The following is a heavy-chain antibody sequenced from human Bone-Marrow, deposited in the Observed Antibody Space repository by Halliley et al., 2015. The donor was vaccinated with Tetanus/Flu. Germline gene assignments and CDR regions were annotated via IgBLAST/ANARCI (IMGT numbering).Heavy chain of an antibody. V-gene: IGHV4-39*01. Sequence: TLSLTCTVSGGSITNSGYYWGWIRQPPGKGLEWIGNLYYLGNTYYDPSLKSRVTISVDTSRNQFSLKLNSVSAADTAVYYCARLDYSNFCFDHWGQGTLVTVSS. CDR2: LYYLGNT. CDR1: GGSITNSGYY. CDR3: ARLDYSNFCFDH. D-gene: IGHD4-4*01. J-gene: IGHJ4*02.